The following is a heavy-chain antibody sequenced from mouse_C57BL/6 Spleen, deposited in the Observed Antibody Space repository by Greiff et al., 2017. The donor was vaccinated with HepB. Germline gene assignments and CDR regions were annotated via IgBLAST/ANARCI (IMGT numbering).Heavy chain of an antibody. Sequence: EVKLVESEGGLVQPGSSMKLSCTASGFTFSDYYMAWVRQVPEKGLEWVANINYDGSSTYYLDSLKSRFIISRDNAKNILYLQMSSLKSEDTATYYCARDRGRTGTRAMDYWGQGTSVTVSS. CDR3: ARDRGRTGTRAMDY. V-gene: IGHV5-16*01. D-gene: IGHD4-1*01. CDR2: INYDGSST. CDR1: GFTFSDYY. J-gene: IGHJ4*01.